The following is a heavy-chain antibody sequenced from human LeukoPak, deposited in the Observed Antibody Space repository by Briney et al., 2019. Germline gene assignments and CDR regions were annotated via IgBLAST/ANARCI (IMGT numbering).Heavy chain of an antibody. CDR1: GYIFISYA. CDR2: INAGNGNT. Sequence: ASVKVSCKASGYIFISYAIHWVRQAPGQRLEWMGWINAGNGNTKYSQKFQGRLTITRDTSANTAYMELSSLRSEDTAVYYCARALDITYYYGSGSHYAFDYWGQGTQVTVSS. D-gene: IGHD3-10*01. J-gene: IGHJ4*02. CDR3: ARALDITYYYGSGSHYAFDY. V-gene: IGHV1-3*01.